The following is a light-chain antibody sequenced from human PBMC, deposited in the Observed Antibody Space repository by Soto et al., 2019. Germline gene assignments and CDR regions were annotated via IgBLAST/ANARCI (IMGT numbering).Light chain of an antibody. CDR1: QGIGNY. CDR2: AAS. Sequence: DIQMTQSPSSLSASVGDRVTITCRASQGIGNYLAWYQQKPGKVPKVLIYAASTLQSGVPSRFSGSGSGTDSTLTISSLQPEDVATYYCQKYNNAPLTFGQGTRLEIK. CDR3: QKYNNAPLT. J-gene: IGKJ5*01. V-gene: IGKV1-27*01.